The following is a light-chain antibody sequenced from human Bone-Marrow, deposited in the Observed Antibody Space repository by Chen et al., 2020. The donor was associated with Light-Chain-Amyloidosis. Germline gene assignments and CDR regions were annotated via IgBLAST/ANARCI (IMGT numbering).Light chain of an antibody. CDR3: QQYGTSPLT. V-gene: IGKV3-20*01. J-gene: IGKJ4*01. CDR1: QTISSNY. CDR2: GSS. Sequence: EIVLTQSPVTLSLSPGEGANLSCRASQTISSNYLTWYQHTFGQAPRLLIYGSSSRATGIPDRFTGSGSGTDFTLTINRLEPEDFAMYYCQQYGTSPLTFGGGTKVEIK.